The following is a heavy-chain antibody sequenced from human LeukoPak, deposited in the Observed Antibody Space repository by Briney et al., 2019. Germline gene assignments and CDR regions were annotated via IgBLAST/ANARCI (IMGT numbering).Heavy chain of an antibody. D-gene: IGHD3-22*01. J-gene: IGHJ3*02. CDR3: AKVGVYDSSGYYSVNDAFDI. CDR2: ISSSGATI. Sequence: GGSLRLSCAASGFTFSSYSMNWVRQAPGKGLEWVSYISSSGATIYYADSVKGRFTISRDNAKNSLYLQMNSLRAEDTAVYYCAKVGVYDSSGYYSVNDAFDIWGQGTMVTVSS. CDR1: GFTFSSYS. V-gene: IGHV3-48*01.